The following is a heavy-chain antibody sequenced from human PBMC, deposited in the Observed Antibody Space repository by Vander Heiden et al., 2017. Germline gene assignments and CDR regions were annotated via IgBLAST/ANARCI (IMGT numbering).Heavy chain of an antibody. Sequence: EVQLVESGGGLVQPGGSLGLSCAASGFSCSNYDMHWVRQVTGKGLEWVAAVDTAGDTFYPASVKGRFTISREDATNSLYLQMNSLRAGDTAVYYCARVRWGSYESWGQGTLVTVSS. J-gene: IGHJ5*02. CDR3: ARVRWGSYES. CDR2: VDTAGDT. D-gene: IGHD7-27*01. V-gene: IGHV3-13*01. CDR1: GFSCSNYD.